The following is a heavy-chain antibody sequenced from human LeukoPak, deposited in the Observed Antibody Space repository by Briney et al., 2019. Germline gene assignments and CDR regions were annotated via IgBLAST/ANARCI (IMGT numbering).Heavy chain of an antibody. Sequence: ASVKVSCKASGYTFTGYYMHWVRQAPGQGLEWMGWINPNSGGTNYAQKFQGRVTMTRDTSISTAYMELSRLRSDDTAVYYCARGSHVLRFLEWLFYYYMDVWGKGTTVTASS. J-gene: IGHJ6*03. CDR3: ARGSHVLRFLEWLFYYYMDV. D-gene: IGHD3-3*01. V-gene: IGHV1-2*02. CDR1: GYTFTGYY. CDR2: INPNSGGT.